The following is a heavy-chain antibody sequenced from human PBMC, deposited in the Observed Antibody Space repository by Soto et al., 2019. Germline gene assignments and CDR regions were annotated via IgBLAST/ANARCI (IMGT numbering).Heavy chain of an antibody. Sequence: PVEALKISLEGSGYSFTRYWEGLGRLVTGKSHEWMGIIYPGDPDTRYSPSFEGQVTISADKSISTAYLQWSSLKASDTAMYYCASKGDYYDSSGYPTGDAFDIWGQGTMVTVSS. D-gene: IGHD3-22*01. V-gene: IGHV5-51*01. CDR3: ASKGDYYDSSGYPTGDAFDI. CDR1: GYSFTRYW. J-gene: IGHJ3*02. CDR2: IYPGDPDT.